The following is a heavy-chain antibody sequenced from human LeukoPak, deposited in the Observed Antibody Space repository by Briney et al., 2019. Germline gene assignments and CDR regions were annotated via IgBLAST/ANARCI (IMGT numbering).Heavy chain of an antibody. V-gene: IGHV3-9*01. D-gene: IGHD6-19*01. J-gene: IGHJ4*02. CDR2: ISWNSGSI. CDR3: AKDSAGKSIAVAGTFDY. CDR1: GFTFDDYA. Sequence: GGSLRLSCAASGFTFDDYAMHWVRQAPGKGLEWVSRISWNSGSIGYADSVKGRFTISRDNAKNSLYLQMNSLRAEDTALYYCAKDSAGKSIAVAGTFDYWGQGTLVTVSS.